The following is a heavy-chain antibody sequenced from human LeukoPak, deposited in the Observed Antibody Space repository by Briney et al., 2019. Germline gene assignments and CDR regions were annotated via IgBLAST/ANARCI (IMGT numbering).Heavy chain of an antibody. J-gene: IGHJ4*02. Sequence: GASVKVSCKASGYTFTSYDINWVRQATGQGLEWMGWMNPSSGGTNYAQKFQGRVTMTRDTSISTAYMELSRLRSDDTAVYYCARGGGTTFLFYYWGQGTLVTVSS. CDR3: ARGGGTTFLFYY. V-gene: IGHV1-2*02. CDR2: MNPSSGGT. CDR1: GYTFTSYD. D-gene: IGHD1-1*01.